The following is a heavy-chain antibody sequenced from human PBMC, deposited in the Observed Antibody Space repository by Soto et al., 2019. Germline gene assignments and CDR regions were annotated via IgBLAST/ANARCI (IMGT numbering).Heavy chain of an antibody. V-gene: IGHV3-23*01. Sequence: GGSLRLSCAASGFTFSSYAMSWVRQAPGKGLEWVSAISGSGGSTYYADSVKGRFTISRDNSKNTLYLQMNSLRAEDTAVYYCAKDLGWLRFIYYFDYWGQGTLATVSS. D-gene: IGHD5-12*01. CDR1: GFTFSSYA. CDR3: AKDLGWLRFIYYFDY. CDR2: ISGSGGST. J-gene: IGHJ4*02.